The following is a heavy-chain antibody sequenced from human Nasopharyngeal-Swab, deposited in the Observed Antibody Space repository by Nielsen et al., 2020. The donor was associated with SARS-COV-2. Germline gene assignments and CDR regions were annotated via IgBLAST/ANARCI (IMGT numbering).Heavy chain of an antibody. V-gene: IGHV3-23*01. CDR2: ISGSGGST. D-gene: IGHD3-3*02. Sequence: WIRQPPGKGLEWVSAISGSGGSTYYADSMKGRFTISRDNSKNTLYLQMNSLRAEDTAVYYCAKGPLADYWGQGTLVTVSS. J-gene: IGHJ4*02. CDR3: AKGPLADY.